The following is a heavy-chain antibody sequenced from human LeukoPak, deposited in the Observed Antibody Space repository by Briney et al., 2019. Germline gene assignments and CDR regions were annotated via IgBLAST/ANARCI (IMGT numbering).Heavy chain of an antibody. D-gene: IGHD2-2*02. V-gene: IGHV4-34*01. CDR2: INHSGST. CDR3: ARARRYCSSTSCYTRFFWFDP. CDR1: GGFFSGYY. J-gene: IGHJ5*02. Sequence: SETLSLTCAVYGGFFSGYYWSWIRQPPGKGLEWIGEINHSGSTNYNPSLKSRVTISVDMSKNQFSLKLSSVTAADTAVYYCARARRYCSSTSCYTRFFWFDPWGQGTLVTVSS.